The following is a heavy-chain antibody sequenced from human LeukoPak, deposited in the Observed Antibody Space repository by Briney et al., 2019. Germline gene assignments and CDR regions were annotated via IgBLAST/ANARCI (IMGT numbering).Heavy chain of an antibody. CDR2: ISAYNANT. CDR1: GYTFNRYG. J-gene: IGHJ4*02. V-gene: IGHV1-18*01. D-gene: IGHD5-12*01. CDR3: ARGYSDYDIDY. Sequence: AASVNVSCKASGYTFNRYGISWVRQAPGHGLEWMGWISAYNANTKYAQKVQGRVTMTTDTSASTAYMELRTLRSDDTAVHYCARGYSDYDIDYWGQGTLVTVSS.